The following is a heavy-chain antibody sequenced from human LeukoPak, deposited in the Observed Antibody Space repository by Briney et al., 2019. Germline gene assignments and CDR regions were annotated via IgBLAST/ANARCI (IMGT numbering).Heavy chain of an antibody. CDR3: ARPTYDSSDYEYFQH. D-gene: IGHD3-22*01. CDR2: INPDGGNT. V-gene: IGHV1-46*01. J-gene: IGHJ1*01. CDR1: GYTFTNSY. Sequence: ASVKVSCKASGYTFTNSYIHWVRQAPGQVLEWMGLINPDGGNTNYAQNFQGRVTLTRDTSISTAYMELSRLRSDDTAVCYCARPTYDSSDYEYFQHWGQGTLVTVSS.